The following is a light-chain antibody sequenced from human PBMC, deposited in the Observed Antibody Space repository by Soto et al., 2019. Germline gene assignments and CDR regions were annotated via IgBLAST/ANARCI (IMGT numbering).Light chain of an antibody. CDR1: QGIKEY. CDR3: QRYDSAPWA. J-gene: IGKJ1*01. Sequence: QMTQSPSSLSASLGDRVTIACRASQGIKEYVAWYQQKPGRGPKLLIYAASTLPSGVPSRFSGSGSGTDFTLTISSLQPEDVATYYCQRYDSAPWAFGQGTKVEIK. CDR2: AAS. V-gene: IGKV1-27*01.